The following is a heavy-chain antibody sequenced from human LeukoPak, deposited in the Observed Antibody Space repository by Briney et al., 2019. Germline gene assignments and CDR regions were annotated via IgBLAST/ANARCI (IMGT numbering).Heavy chain of an antibody. CDR3: AIRTKGFFERVDV. CDR1: GGSISSGGYY. V-gene: IGHV4-31*08. J-gene: IGHJ6*03. Sequence: SQTLSLTCTVSGGSISSGGYYWSWIRQHPGKGLEWIGYIYYSGSTYYNPSLKSRVTISVDTSKNQFSLKLSSVTAADTAVYYRAIRTKGFFERVDVLGKRTTVTGSS. D-gene: IGHD3-9*01. CDR2: IYYSGST.